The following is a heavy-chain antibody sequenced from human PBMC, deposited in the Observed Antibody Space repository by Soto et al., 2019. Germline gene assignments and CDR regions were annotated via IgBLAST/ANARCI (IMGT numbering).Heavy chain of an antibody. CDR3: ARYEIAVDVFDY. CDR2: IYYSGST. CDR1: GGSISSSSYY. Sequence: SETLSLTCTVSGGSISSSSYYWGWIRQPPGKGLEWIGSIYYSGSTYYNPSLKSRVTISVDTSKNQFSLKLSSVTAADTAVYYCARYEIAVDVFDYWGQGTLVTVSS. J-gene: IGHJ4*02. V-gene: IGHV4-39*01. D-gene: IGHD6-19*01.